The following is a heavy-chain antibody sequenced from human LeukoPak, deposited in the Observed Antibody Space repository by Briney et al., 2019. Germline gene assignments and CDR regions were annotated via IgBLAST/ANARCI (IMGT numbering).Heavy chain of an antibody. CDR3: AVAGQTRFDY. D-gene: IGHD6-19*01. CDR2: ISSSGSTI. CDR1: Y. Sequence: YMXXVRQAPXXGLEWVSYISSSGSTIYYADSVKGRFTISRDNAKNSLYLQMNSLRAEDTAVYYCAVAGQTRFDYWGQGTLVTVSS. J-gene: IGHJ4*02. V-gene: IGHV3-11*01.